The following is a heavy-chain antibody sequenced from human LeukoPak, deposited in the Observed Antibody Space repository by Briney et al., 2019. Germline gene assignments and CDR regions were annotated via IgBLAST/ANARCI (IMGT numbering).Heavy chain of an antibody. D-gene: IGHD6-19*01. CDR2: IRPSGDNT. Sequence: GGSLRLSCAASGFSVSSNYMSWVRQAPGRGLEWVSSIRPSGDNTYYGDSVKGRFTISRDNFKNTVYLQMNNMRVDDTAVYYCARVAGWHWFDPWGQGTLVTVSS. CDR3: ARVAGWHWFDP. CDR1: GFSVSSNY. V-gene: IGHV3-53*01. J-gene: IGHJ5*02.